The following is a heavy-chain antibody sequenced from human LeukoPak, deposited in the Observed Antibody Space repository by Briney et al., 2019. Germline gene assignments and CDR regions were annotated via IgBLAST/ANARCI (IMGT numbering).Heavy chain of an antibody. CDR3: ARVGAYYYDSSGYPSAFDI. Sequence: GGSLRLSCAASGFTFSSYSMNWARQAPGKGLEWVSSISSSSSYIYYADSVKGRFTISRDNAKNSLYLQMNSLRAEDTAVYYCARVGAYYYDSSGYPSAFDIWGQGTMVTVSS. CDR1: GFTFSSYS. J-gene: IGHJ3*02. CDR2: ISSSSSYI. V-gene: IGHV3-21*01. D-gene: IGHD3-22*01.